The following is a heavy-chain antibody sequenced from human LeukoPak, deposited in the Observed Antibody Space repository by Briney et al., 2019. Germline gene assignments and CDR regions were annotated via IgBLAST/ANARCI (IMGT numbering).Heavy chain of an antibody. CDR1: GGSFSGYY. CDR3: ARGGRFGELSAFDY. V-gene: IGHV4-34*01. Sequence: SETLSLTCAVYGGSFSGYYWSWIRQPPGKGLEWIGEINHSGSTNYNPSLKSRVTISVDTSKNQYSLKLSSVTAADTAVYYCARGGRFGELSAFDYWGQGTLVSVSS. J-gene: IGHJ4*02. D-gene: IGHD3-10*01. CDR2: INHSGST.